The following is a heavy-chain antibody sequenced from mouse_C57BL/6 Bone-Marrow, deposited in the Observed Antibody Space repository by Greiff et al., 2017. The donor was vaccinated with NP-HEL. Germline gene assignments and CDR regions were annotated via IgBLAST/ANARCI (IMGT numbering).Heavy chain of an antibody. CDR3: VRLGGTRFAY. J-gene: IGHJ3*01. Sequence: EVMLVESGGGLVQPKGSLKLSCAASGFSFNTYAMNWVRQAPGKGLEWVARIRSKSNNYATYYADSVKDRFTISRDDSESMLYLQMNNLKTEDTAMYYCVRLGGTRFAYWGQGTLVTVSA. D-gene: IGHD3-3*01. CDR1: GFSFNTYA. V-gene: IGHV10-1*01. CDR2: IRSKSNNYAT.